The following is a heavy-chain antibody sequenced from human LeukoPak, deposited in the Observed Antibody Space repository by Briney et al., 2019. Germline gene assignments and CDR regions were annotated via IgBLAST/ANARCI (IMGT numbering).Heavy chain of an antibody. Sequence: GGSLRLSCAASGFTFCSYSMNWVRQAPGKGLEWVSSISSSSSYIYYADSVKGRFTISRDNAKNSLYLQMNSLRAEDTAVYYCARDYYDILTGYEGAFDIWGQGTMVTVSS. D-gene: IGHD3-9*01. CDR2: ISSSSSYI. CDR1: GFTFCSYS. CDR3: ARDYYDILTGYEGAFDI. V-gene: IGHV3-21*01. J-gene: IGHJ3*02.